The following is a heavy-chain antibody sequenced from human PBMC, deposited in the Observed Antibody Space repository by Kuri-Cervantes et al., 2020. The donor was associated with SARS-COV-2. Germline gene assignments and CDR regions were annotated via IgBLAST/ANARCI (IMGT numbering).Heavy chain of an antibody. V-gene: IGHV1-18*04. D-gene: IGHD6-13*01. CDR2: ISAYNGNT. CDR3: ARLPAVAGPQLPLDY. CDR1: GYTFTSYY. J-gene: IGHJ4*02. Sequence: ASVKVSCKASGYTFTSYYMHWVRQAPGQGLEWMGWISAYNGNTNYAQKLQGRVTMTTDTSTSTAYMELTSLRSDDTAVYYCARLPAVAGPQLPLDYWGQGTLVTVSS.